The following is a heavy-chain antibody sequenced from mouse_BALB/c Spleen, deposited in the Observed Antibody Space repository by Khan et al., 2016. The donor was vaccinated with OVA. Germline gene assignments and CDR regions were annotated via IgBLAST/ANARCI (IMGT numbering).Heavy chain of an antibody. CDR2: INPSNGYT. V-gene: IGHV1-4*01. J-gene: IGHJ1*01. Sequence: QVQLQQSGAELARLGASVKMSCKASGYTFTSYTMHWVKQRPGQGLEWIGYINPSNGYTNYNQKFKDQATLTADKSSSTAYMQLNSLTSEDTAVDYCVRSGAYYRYDGYFDVWGAGTTVTVSS. CDR1: GYTFTSYT. CDR3: VRSGAYYRYDGYFDV. D-gene: IGHD2-14*01.